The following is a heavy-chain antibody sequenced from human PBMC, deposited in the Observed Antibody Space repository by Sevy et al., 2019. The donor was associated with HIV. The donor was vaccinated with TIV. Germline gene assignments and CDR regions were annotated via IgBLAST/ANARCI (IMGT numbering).Heavy chain of an antibody. CDR3: TRHGGYCTNGVCHTSYYYYGMDV. D-gene: IGHD2-8*01. Sequence: GGSLRLSCAASGFTFSGSAMHWVRQASGKGLEWVGRIRSKANSYATAYAASVKGRFTISRDDSKNTAYLQMNSLKTEDTAVYYCTRHGGYCTNGVCHTSYYYYGMDVWGQGTTVTVSS. CDR2: IRSKANSYAT. V-gene: IGHV3-73*01. J-gene: IGHJ6*02. CDR1: GFTFSGSA.